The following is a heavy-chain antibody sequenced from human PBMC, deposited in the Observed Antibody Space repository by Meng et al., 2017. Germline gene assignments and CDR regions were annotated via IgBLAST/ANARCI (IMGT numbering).Heavy chain of an antibody. J-gene: IGHJ5*02. Sequence: QVQLQESGPRLVRLSQTLSLPCTVSGTSLTSGTFWIWIRQPPGKGLEYIGYISYNGATYYNPSLKSRLTMSVDTAKNQFSLSLNSVTAADTAVYYCARVVGDCVSCYKGWFDPWGQGTLVTVSS. D-gene: IGHD2-2*02. V-gene: IGHV4-30-4*01. CDR1: GTSLTSGTF. CDR2: ISYNGAT. CDR3: ARVVGDCVSCYKGWFDP.